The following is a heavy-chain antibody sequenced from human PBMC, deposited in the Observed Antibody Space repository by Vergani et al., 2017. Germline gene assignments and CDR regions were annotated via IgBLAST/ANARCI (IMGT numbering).Heavy chain of an antibody. V-gene: IGHV4-31*03. D-gene: IGHD1-26*01. CDR3: ASSSGVPSSGTTDAFDI. J-gene: IGHJ3*02. Sequence: QVQLQESGPGLVKPSQTLSLTCTVSGGSISSGGYCWSWIRQHPGKGLEWIGYIYYSGSTYYNPSLKSRVTISVDTSKNQFSLKLSSVTAADTAVYYCASSSGVPSSGTTDAFDIWGQGTMVTVSS. CDR1: GGSISSGGYC. CDR2: IYYSGST.